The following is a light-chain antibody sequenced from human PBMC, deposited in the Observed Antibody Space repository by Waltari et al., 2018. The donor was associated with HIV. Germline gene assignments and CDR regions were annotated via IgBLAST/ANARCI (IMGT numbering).Light chain of an antibody. CDR1: QRISSY. V-gene: IGKV1-39*01. J-gene: IGKJ2*01. CDR2: ATS. Sequence: DIQMTQSPSSQSASVGDRVTITCRASQRISSYLNWYQQKPGKAPKLLIYATSSLQSGVPSRFSGSGSGTDFTLTISSLQPEDFAAYYCQQSYSTPYTFGQGTKLEIK. CDR3: QQSYSTPYT.